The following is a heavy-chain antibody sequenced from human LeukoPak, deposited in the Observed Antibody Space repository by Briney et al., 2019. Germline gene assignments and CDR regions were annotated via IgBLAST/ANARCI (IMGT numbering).Heavy chain of an antibody. CDR2: MNPNSGNT. Sequence: ASVKVSCKASEYTFTSYDINWVRQATGQGLEWMGWMNPNSGNTGYAQKFQGRVTMTRDTSISTAYMELSRLRSDDTAVYYCARDGRITRNYYYYYYMDVWGKGTTVTVSS. CDR3: ARDGRITRNYYYYYYMDV. D-gene: IGHD3-10*01. V-gene: IGHV1-8*01. J-gene: IGHJ6*03. CDR1: EYTFTSYD.